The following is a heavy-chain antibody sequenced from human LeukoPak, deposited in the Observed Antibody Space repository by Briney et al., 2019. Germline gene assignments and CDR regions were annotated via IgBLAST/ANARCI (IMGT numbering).Heavy chain of an antibody. D-gene: IGHD6-13*01. CDR1: GSSFSDSV. Sequence: GESLRLSCAVSGSSFSDSVMHWVRQPSGKGLEWVGRIRGRSDSYATTYVASVKGRFTISRDDSKNTAYLQMNSLKTEDTAVYYCTRQAAGTGWFDPWGQGTLVTVSS. J-gene: IGHJ5*02. V-gene: IGHV3-73*01. CDR3: TRQAAGTGWFDP. CDR2: IRGRSDSYAT.